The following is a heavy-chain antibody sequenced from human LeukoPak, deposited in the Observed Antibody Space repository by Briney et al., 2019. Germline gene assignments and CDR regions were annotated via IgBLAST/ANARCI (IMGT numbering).Heavy chain of an antibody. CDR3: AREVEYYDSSGYRPHAFDI. D-gene: IGHD3-22*01. CDR1: GGSIISSNHY. V-gene: IGHV4-39*02. J-gene: IGHJ3*02. Sequence: PSETLSLTCTVSGGSIISSNHYWGWPRQPPGTGLEWFGSISYSGGTAYNPSLRSRVTISVDTSKNQFSLKVNSVTAADTAVYYCAREVEYYDSSGYRPHAFDIWGQGTLVTVSS. CDR2: ISYSGGT.